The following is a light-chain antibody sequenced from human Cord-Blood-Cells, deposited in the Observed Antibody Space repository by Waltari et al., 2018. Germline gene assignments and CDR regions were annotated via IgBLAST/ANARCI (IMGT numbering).Light chain of an antibody. Sequence: QSALTQPRSVSGSPGPSVTISCTGTSSDVGGYNYVSWYQQHPGKAPKLMIYDVSERPSGVPARFSGSKSGNTASLTISGLQAEDEADYYCCSYAGSYTWVFGGGTKLTVL. V-gene: IGLV2-11*01. CDR3: CSYAGSYTWV. CDR2: DVS. CDR1: SSDVGGYNY. J-gene: IGLJ3*02.